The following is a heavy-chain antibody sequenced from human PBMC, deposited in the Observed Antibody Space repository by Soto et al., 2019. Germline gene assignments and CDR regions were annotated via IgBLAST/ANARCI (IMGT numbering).Heavy chain of an antibody. CDR2: INPNSGHT. CDR3: ARGQVVNFDNWFDP. CDR1: GYIFTTYG. J-gene: IGHJ5*02. Sequence: QIQLLQSGAEVKKPGTSVKVSCQASGYIFTTYGIIWVRQAPGQGLEWMGWINPNSGHTNYAQNLKDRGTMTTDTSTNTAYMELRSLRSNDTSVYFCARGQVVNFDNWFDPWGQGTLVTVSS. D-gene: IGHD3-22*01. V-gene: IGHV1-18*01.